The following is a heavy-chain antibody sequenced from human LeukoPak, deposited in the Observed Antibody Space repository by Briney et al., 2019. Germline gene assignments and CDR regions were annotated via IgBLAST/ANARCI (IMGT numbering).Heavy chain of an antibody. J-gene: IGHJ4*02. CDR2: ISGSGGGT. Sequence: GGSLRLSCAASGFTFSSYAMTWVRQAPGKGLEWVSTISGSGGGTYYADSVKGRFTISRDNSKNTLYLQMNSLRAEDTAVYYCAGIGMGDYGDYGGSWGQGTLVTVSS. D-gene: IGHD4-17*01. CDR1: GFTFSSYA. CDR3: AGIGMGDYGDYGGS. V-gene: IGHV3-23*01.